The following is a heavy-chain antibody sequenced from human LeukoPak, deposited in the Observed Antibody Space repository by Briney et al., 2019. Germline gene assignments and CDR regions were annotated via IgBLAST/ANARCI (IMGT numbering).Heavy chain of an antibody. CDR2: IKQDGSEK. D-gene: IGHD4-17*01. CDR3: ARHYGDPDRDY. V-gene: IGHV3-7*01. Sequence: GGSLRLSCAASGFTFSSYWMTWVRQAPGKGLEWVANIKQDGSEKYYVDSVKGRFTISRDNAKNSLYLQMNSLRAEDTAVYYCARHYGDPDRDYWGQGTLVTVSS. CDR1: GFTFSSYW. J-gene: IGHJ4*02.